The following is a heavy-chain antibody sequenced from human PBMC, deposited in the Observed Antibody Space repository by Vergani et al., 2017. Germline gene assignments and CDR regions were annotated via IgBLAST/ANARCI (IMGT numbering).Heavy chain of an antibody. CDR3: ARLRIQLWSNDAFDI. V-gene: IGHV5-51*03. Sequence: EVQLVQSGAEVKKPGESLTISCKGSGYSFTSYWIGWVRQMPGKGLEWMGIIYPGDSDTRYSPSFQGQVTISADKSISTAYLQWSSLKASDTAMYYCARLRIQLWSNDAFDIWGQGTMVTVSS. CDR1: GYSFTSYW. J-gene: IGHJ3*02. D-gene: IGHD5-18*01. CDR2: IYPGDSDT.